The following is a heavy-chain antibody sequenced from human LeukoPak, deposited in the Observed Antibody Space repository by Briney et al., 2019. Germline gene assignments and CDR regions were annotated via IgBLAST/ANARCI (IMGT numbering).Heavy chain of an antibody. CDR1: GFGFGQYE. J-gene: IGHJ6*02. CDR2: ISVRAGTI. Sequence: GGSLKLSCAASGFGFGQYEMNWVRQAPGKGLEWIAYISVRAGTIYYGDSAEGRFTISRDDAKNSLYLQMNGLRVEDTAIYYCAKDFPHYYEVPHGMDVWGQGTTVTV. D-gene: IGHD3-22*01. CDR3: AKDFPHYYEVPHGMDV. V-gene: IGHV3-48*03.